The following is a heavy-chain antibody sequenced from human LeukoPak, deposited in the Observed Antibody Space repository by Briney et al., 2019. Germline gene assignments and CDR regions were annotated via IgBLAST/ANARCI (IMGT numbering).Heavy chain of an antibody. J-gene: IGHJ4*02. CDR2: ISSSSSTI. CDR1: GFTFSSYA. Sequence: PGGSLRLSCAASGFTFSSYAMSWVRQAPGKGLEWVSYISSSSSTIYYADSVKGRFTISRDNAKNSLYLQMNSLRAEDTAVYYCARDRDIWFGELFGLDYWGQGTLVTVSS. CDR3: ARDRDIWFGELFGLDY. D-gene: IGHD3-10*01. V-gene: IGHV3-48*04.